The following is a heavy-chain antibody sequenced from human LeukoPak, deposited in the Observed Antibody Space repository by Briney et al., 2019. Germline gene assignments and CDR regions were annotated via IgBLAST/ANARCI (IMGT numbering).Heavy chain of an antibody. J-gene: IGHJ4*02. CDR1: GFIFSDYY. D-gene: IGHD2-15*01. V-gene: IGHV3-11*01. CDR2: ISSSGSTI. CDR3: ARDRGYCSGGSCYSDY. Sequence: GGSLRLSCAASGFIFSDYYMSWIRQTPGKGLEWVSYISSSGSTIYYADSVKGRFTISRDNAKNSLYLQMNSLRAEDTAVYYRARDRGYCSGGSCYSDYWGQGTLVTVSS.